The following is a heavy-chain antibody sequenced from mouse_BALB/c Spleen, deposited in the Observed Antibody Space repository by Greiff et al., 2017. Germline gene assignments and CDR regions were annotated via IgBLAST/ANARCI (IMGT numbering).Heavy chain of an antibody. V-gene: IGHV1-80*01. Sequence: QVQLQQSGAELVRPGSSVKISCKASGYAFSSYWMNWVKQRPGQGLEWIGQIYPGDGDTNYNGKFKGKATLTADKSSSTAYMQLSSLTSEDSAVYFCARSRASGIYAMDYWGQGTSVTVSS. J-gene: IGHJ4*01. D-gene: IGHD3-1*01. CDR2: IYPGDGDT. CDR1: GYAFSSYW. CDR3: ARSRASGIYAMDY.